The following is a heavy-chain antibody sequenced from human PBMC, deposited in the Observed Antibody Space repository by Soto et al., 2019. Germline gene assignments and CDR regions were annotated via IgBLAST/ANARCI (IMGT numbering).Heavy chain of an antibody. CDR1: GGTLSSYA. CDR2: IIPIFGTA. CDR3: ARAIFGARGGMDV. J-gene: IGHJ6*02. Sequence: SVKVSCKASGGTLSSYAISWVRQAPGQGLEWMGGIIPIFGTANYAQKFQGRVTITADESTSTAYMELSSLRSEDTAVYYCARAIFGARGGMDVWGQGTTVTVSS. D-gene: IGHD3-3*01. V-gene: IGHV1-69*13.